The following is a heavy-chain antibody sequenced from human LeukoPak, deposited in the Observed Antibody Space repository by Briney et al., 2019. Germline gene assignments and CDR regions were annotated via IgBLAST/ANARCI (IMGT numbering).Heavy chain of an antibody. Sequence: RSSVKVSCKASGVTFSSYAISWVRQAPGQGLEWMGGIIPIFGTANYAQKSQGRVTITADESTSTAYMELSSLRSEDTAVYYCATDSYCSGGSCYKYYYYMDVWGKGTTVTVSS. V-gene: IGHV1-69*01. D-gene: IGHD2-15*01. J-gene: IGHJ6*03. CDR3: ATDSYCSGGSCYKYYYYMDV. CDR2: IIPIFGTA. CDR1: GVTFSSYA.